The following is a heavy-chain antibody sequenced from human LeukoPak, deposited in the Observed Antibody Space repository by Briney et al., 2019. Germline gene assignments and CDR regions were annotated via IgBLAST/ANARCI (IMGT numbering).Heavy chain of an antibody. CDR1: GFTFSTYS. Sequence: GGSLRLSCAASGFTFSTYSMNWVRQAPGQGLEWVSYISSSSSTIYCADSVRGRFTISRDNAKNSLYLQMNSLRDEDTAVYYCARDRGASGSYYGDSWGQGTLVTVSS. CDR2: ISSSSSTI. V-gene: IGHV3-48*02. D-gene: IGHD3-10*01. J-gene: IGHJ4*02. CDR3: ARDRGASGSYYGDS.